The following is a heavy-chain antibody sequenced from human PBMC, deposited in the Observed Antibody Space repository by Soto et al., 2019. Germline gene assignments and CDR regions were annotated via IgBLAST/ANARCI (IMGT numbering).Heavy chain of an antibody. Sequence: QVQLVESGGGVVQPGRSLRLSCAASGFTFSSYGMHWVRQAPGKGLEGVAVIWYDGSNKYYADSVKGRFTISRDNSKNKLYLQMNSLRAEDTAVYYCARDSGYSSSWYEYWGQGTLVTVSS. J-gene: IGHJ4*02. CDR1: GFTFSSYG. D-gene: IGHD6-13*01. V-gene: IGHV3-33*01. CDR2: IWYDGSNK. CDR3: ARDSGYSSSWYEY.